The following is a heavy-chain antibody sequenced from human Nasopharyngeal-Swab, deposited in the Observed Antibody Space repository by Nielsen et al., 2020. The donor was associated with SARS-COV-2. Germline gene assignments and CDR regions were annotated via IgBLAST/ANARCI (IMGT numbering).Heavy chain of an antibody. J-gene: IGHJ4*02. Sequence: PGKGLEWVAVVSYDGRYDYYADSVKGRFTISRDNSKNTLYLQMNSLRAEDTAVYYCAKAGQGNFAPYYFDYWGQGTLVTVSS. D-gene: IGHD3-9*01. CDR3: AKAGQGNFAPYYFDY. V-gene: IGHV3-30-3*02. CDR2: VSYDGRYD.